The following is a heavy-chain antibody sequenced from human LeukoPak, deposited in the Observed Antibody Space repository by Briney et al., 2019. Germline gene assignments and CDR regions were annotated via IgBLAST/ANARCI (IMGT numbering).Heavy chain of an antibody. V-gene: IGHV3-23*01. CDR3: AKDCSSGWHGCFDY. D-gene: IGHD6-19*01. J-gene: IGHJ4*02. CDR1: GFTFSTYA. Sequence: GGSLRLSCAASGFTFSTYAMSWVRQAPGKGLEWVSSISGSGRNTYYADSVKGRFTISRDISKNTLYLQMNSLRAEDTAVYYCAKDCSSGWHGCFDYWGQGTMVTVSS. CDR2: ISGSGRNT.